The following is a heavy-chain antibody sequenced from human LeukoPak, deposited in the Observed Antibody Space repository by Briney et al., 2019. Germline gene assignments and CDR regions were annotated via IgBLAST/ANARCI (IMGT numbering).Heavy chain of an antibody. CDR3: AKDTYAMSLLQQLDPDY. V-gene: IGHV3-23*01. CDR2: ISTSDGTT. J-gene: IGHJ4*02. D-gene: IGHD6-13*01. Sequence: GGSLRLSCAASAFIFSSYAMSWVRQAPGKGLEWVSSISTSDGTTYYADSVKGRFTISRDNSKNTLYLQMNSLRAEDAAIYYCAKDTYAMSLLQQLDPDYWGQGTLVTVSS. CDR1: AFIFSSYA.